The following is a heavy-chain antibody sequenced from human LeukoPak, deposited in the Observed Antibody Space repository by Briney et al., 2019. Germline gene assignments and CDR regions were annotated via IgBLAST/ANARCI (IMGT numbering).Heavy chain of an antibody. CDR2: IYYSGST. CDR3: ARLGGAQYYDFWSGYSNWFDP. V-gene: IGHV4-59*08. D-gene: IGHD3-3*01. CDR1: GGSISNYY. Sequence: TSETLSLTCTVSGGSISNYYWSWIRQPPGKGLEWIGYIYYSGSTNYNPSLKSRVTISVDTSKNQFSLKLSSVTAADTAVYYCARLGGAQYYDFWSGYSNWFDPWGQGTLVTVSS. J-gene: IGHJ5*02.